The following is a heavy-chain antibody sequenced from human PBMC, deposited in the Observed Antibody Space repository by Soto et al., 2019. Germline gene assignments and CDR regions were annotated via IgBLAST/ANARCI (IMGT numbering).Heavy chain of an antibody. CDR2: IIPIFGTA. J-gene: IGHJ6*02. CDR1: GGTFSSYA. D-gene: IGHD4-17*01. V-gene: IGHV1-69*06. CDR3: ARDVRVSSRRLQRLPGGMDV. Sequence: RASVKVSCKASGGTFSSYAISWVRQAPGQGLEWMGGIIPIFGTANYAQKFQGRVTITADKSTSTAYMELSNLRSEDTAVYYCARDVRVSSRRLQRLPGGMDVWGQGTTVTVSS.